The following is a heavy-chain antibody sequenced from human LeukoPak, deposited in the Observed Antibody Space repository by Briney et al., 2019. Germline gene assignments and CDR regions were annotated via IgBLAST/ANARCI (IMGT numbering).Heavy chain of an antibody. D-gene: IGHD6-19*01. CDR3: ARDLLAEAAQDRAY. V-gene: IGHV3-74*01. J-gene: IGHJ4*02. CDR1: GFTFSNYW. Sequence: PGGSLRLSCAASGFTFSNYWMHWVRQAPGKGLVWVSRINPGGSSTNYADSVRGRFTISRDNAKNTLYLQMTSLRAEDTAVYYCARDLLAEAAQDRAYWGQGTLVTVSS. CDR2: INPGGSST.